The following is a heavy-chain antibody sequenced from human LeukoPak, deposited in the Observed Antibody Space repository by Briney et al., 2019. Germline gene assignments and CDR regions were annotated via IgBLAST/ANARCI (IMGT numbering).Heavy chain of an antibody. CDR2: INHSGST. Sequence: SETLSLTCAVYGGSFSGYYWSWIRQPPGKGLEWIGEINHSGSTNYNPSLKSRVTISVDTSKNQFSLKLSSVTAADTAVYYCARAGSFDYDVWSGDYRDFGFDYWGQGTLVTVSS. V-gene: IGHV4-34*01. CDR1: GGSFSGYY. CDR3: ARAGSFDYDVWSGDYRDFGFDY. D-gene: IGHD3-3*01. J-gene: IGHJ4*02.